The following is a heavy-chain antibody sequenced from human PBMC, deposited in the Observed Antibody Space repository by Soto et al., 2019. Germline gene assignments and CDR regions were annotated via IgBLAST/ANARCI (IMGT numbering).Heavy chain of an antibody. Sequence: ASVKVSCKASGGTFSSYAISWVRQAPGQGLEWMGGIIPIFGTANYAQKFQGRVTITADKSTSTAYMELSSLRSEDTAVYYCARDIGAGTFWFDPWGQGTLVTVSS. CDR1: GGTFSSYA. CDR3: ARDIGAGTFWFDP. D-gene: IGHD6-19*01. V-gene: IGHV1-69*06. CDR2: IIPIFGTA. J-gene: IGHJ5*02.